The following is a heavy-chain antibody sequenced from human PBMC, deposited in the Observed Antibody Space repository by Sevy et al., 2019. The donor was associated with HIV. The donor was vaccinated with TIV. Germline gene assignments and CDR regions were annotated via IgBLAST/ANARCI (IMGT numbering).Heavy chain of an antibody. V-gene: IGHV4-39*01. Sequence: SETLSLTCTVSGGSISSSSYDWGWIRQPPGKGLEWIGSMYYSGNTYYNPSLKSRVTIFVDTSKNQISRKLTSVTAADTAVYYCARQGGIVDRAFDYWGQGTLVTVSS. CDR3: ARQGGIVDRAFDY. J-gene: IGHJ4*02. CDR1: GGSISSSSYD. CDR2: MYYSGNT. D-gene: IGHD2-21*01.